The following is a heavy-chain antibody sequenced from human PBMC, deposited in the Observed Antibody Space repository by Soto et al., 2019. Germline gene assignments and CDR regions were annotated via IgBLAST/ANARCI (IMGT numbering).Heavy chain of an antibody. J-gene: IGHJ6*02. D-gene: IGHD2-21*02. CDR3: AREGALLFGGNSDYYSTMDV. V-gene: IGHV4-39*02. CDR2: ISYSGST. CDR1: GGSISRDSYY. Sequence: SETLSLTCTVSGGSISRDSYYWGWIRQSPEKGLEWIASISYSGSTYYNPTLKSRLIISVDTSKNQFSLKLSSVTAADTAFYYCAREGALLFGGNSDYYSTMDVWGQGTTVTVSS.